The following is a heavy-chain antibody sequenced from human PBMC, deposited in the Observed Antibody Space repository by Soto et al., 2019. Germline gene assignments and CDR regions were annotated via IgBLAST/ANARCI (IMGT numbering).Heavy chain of an antibody. CDR2: IYHSGST. J-gene: IGHJ4*02. Sequence: QLQLQESGSGLVKPSQTLSLTCAVSGGSISSGGYSWSWIRQPPGKGLEWIGYIYHSGSTYYNPSLKSRVTLSVDRSKNQFSLKLSSVTAADTAVYYCARGGGGYDSSGYYSYWGQGTLVTVSS. D-gene: IGHD3-22*01. V-gene: IGHV4-30-2*01. CDR3: ARGGGGYDSSGYYSY. CDR1: GGSISSGGYS.